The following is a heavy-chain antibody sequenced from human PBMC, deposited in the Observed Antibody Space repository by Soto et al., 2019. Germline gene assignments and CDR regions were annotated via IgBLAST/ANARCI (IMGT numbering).Heavy chain of an antibody. D-gene: IGHD4-17*01. Sequence: QVQLVESGGGVVQPGRSLRLSCAASGFTFSSYGMHWVRQAPGKGLEWVAVISYDGSNKYYADSVKGRFTISRDNSKNTLYLQMNSLRAEDTAVYYCAKEPTVTTYYYYGMDVWGQGTTVTVSS. CDR1: GFTFSSYG. CDR2: ISYDGSNK. CDR3: AKEPTVTTYYYYGMDV. J-gene: IGHJ6*02. V-gene: IGHV3-30*18.